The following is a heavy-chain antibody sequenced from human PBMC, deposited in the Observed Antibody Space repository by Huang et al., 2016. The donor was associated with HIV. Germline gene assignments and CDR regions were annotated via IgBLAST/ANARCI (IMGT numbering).Heavy chain of an antibody. D-gene: IGHD3-3*01. J-gene: IGHJ2*01. CDR2: LYYTGRM. V-gene: IGHV4-39*01. CDR1: GGSINTGRYY. CDR3: ARNHDFWRGRMFAISYFDV. Sequence: QMRFQESGPGLVKPSGTLSLTCNVSGGSINTGRYYWGWLRQPPGNGLEWVGSLYYTGRMRYHPSLKGRLTMSADTSKNQFSLNLSSVTAADTAIYYCARNHDFWRGRMFAISYFDVWGRGTLVTVAS.